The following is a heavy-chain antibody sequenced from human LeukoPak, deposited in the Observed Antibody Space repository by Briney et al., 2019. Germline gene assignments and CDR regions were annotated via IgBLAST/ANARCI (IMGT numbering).Heavy chain of an antibody. CDR2: IYYSGST. V-gene: IGHV4-59*01. CDR1: GGSISSYY. Sequence: SETLSPTCTVSGGSISSYYWSWIRQPPGKGLEWIGYIYYSGSTNYNPSLKSRVTISVDTSKNQFSLKLSSVTAADTAVYYCARDGDDYTGMDVWGQGTTVTVSS. CDR3: ARDGDDYTGMDV. J-gene: IGHJ6*02. D-gene: IGHD4-11*01.